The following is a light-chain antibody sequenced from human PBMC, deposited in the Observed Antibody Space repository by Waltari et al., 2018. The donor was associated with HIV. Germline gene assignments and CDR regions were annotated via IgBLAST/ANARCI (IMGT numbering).Light chain of an antibody. CDR3: QQRTSWPLT. J-gene: IGKJ4*01. V-gene: IGKV3-11*01. Sequence: IVLTQSPATLYLSPGERATLSCRDSQRVGRSFAWYQNNPAQAPRLLIYDTSNIASGIRARFSRSGSGTDFTVTISSLEAEDCTVYYCQQRTSWPLTFGGGIKVQIK. CDR2: DTS. CDR1: QRVGRS.